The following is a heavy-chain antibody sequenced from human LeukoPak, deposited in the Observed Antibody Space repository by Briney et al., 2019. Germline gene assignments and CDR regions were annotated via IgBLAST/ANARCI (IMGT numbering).Heavy chain of an antibody. V-gene: IGHV3-48*03. Sequence: GGSLRLSCAASGFTFSSYEMNWVRQAPGKGLEWVSYISSSGSTIYYADSVKGRFTISRDNAKNTLYLQMNSLRAEDTAVYYCAKDDYGGRMGAFDIWGQGTMVTVSS. CDR2: ISSSGSTI. CDR3: AKDDYGGRMGAFDI. CDR1: GFTFSSYE. D-gene: IGHD4-23*01. J-gene: IGHJ3*02.